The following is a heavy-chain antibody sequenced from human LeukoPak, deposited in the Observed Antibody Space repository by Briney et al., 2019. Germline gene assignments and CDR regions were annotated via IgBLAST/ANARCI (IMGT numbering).Heavy chain of an antibody. V-gene: IGHV4-38-2*02. J-gene: IGHJ4*02. CDR2: IYNSGST. D-gene: IGHD6-13*01. CDR1: GYTISSGYY. Sequence: PSETLSLTCTVSGYTISSGYYWGWLRQPPGKGLEWIGSIYNSGSTYYNPSLKSRVTISVDTSKNQFSLKLSSVTAADTAVYYCARERGIEHSEIAAAGYFDYWGQGTLVTVSS. CDR3: ARERGIEHSEIAAAGYFDY.